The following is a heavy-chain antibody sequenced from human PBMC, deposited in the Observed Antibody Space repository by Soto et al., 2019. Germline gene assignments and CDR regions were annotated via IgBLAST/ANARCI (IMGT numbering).Heavy chain of an antibody. CDR1: GFTFSSYA. CDR3: AKDLYVQPPSGWFDP. Sequence: GGSLRLSCAASGFTFSSYAMSWVRQAPGKGLEWVSAISGSGGSTYYADSVKGRFTISRDNSKSTLYLQMMSLRAEDTAVYYCAKDLYVQPPSGWFDPWGQGTVVTVSS. J-gene: IGHJ5*02. CDR2: ISGSGGST. D-gene: IGHD1-26*01. V-gene: IGHV3-23*01.